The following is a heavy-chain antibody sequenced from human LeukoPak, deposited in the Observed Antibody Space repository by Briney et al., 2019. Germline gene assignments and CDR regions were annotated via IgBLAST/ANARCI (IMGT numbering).Heavy chain of an antibody. CDR2: FYHGENT. D-gene: IGHD2-2*01. CDR3: ARDVCGSASCYVDH. Sequence: SETLSLTCTVSGGSISSYYWGWIRQSPGKGLEWIGSFYHGENTYYNPSLKSRVTISVDTSKNQFSLNLRSVTAADTAVYYCARDVCGSASCYVDHWGQGTLVTVSS. J-gene: IGHJ4*02. V-gene: IGHV4-38-2*02. CDR1: GGSISSYY.